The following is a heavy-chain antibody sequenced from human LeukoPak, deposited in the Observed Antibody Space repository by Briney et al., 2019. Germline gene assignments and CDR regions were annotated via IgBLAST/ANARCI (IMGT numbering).Heavy chain of an antibody. CDR1: GFTFSDHY. CDR2: ISSSGSNI. V-gene: IGHV3-11*01. CDR3: ARNTGELYY. J-gene: IGHJ4*02. Sequence: GGSLRLSCAASGFTFSDHYMSWIRQAPGKGLEWVSYISSSGSNIYYVDSVKRRFTISRANAQNSLTLQMNSLRAEDTAVYYCARNTGELYYWGQGPLVTVSS. D-gene: IGHD7-27*01.